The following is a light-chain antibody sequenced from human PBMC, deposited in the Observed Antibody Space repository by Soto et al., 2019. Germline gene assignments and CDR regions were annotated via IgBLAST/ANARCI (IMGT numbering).Light chain of an antibody. Sequence: DIQMTQSPSSLSASVGYRVTITCRASQSISSSLNWYQHKPGKAPKLLIYATSNSQGGVPSRFMGSVSGTDFTLTISRLQPEDFATDYCQESYSSPRTFGQGTKLEI. CDR3: QESYSSPRT. CDR1: QSISSS. J-gene: IGKJ2*01. V-gene: IGKV1-39*01. CDR2: ATS.